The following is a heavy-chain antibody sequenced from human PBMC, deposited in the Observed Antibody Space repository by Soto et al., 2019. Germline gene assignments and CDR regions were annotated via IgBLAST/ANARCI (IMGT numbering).Heavy chain of an antibody. CDR2: VFYSGAT. CDR1: GGPIKTGDYY. Sequence: PSDPLSLTCNVSGGPIKTGDYYWNWIRQPPGKGLEWIGYVFYSGATNYSPSLKSRAAISMDTSKNQFSLSLTSVTAADTAVYYCARAGFSYGHLLFWGQGIRVTVSS. D-gene: IGHD3-10*01. J-gene: IGHJ4*02. CDR3: ARAGFSYGHLLF. V-gene: IGHV4-30-4*02.